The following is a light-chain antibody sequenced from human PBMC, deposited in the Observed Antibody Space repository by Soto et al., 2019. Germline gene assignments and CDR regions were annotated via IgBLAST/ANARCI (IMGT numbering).Light chain of an antibody. J-gene: IGKJ1*01. CDR3: QQYNSHRRT. V-gene: IGKV1-5*03. CDR1: QSISTW. CDR2: KAS. Sequence: DIQMTQSPSTLSASVGDRVPITCRASQSISTWLAWYQQKPGKAPKLLINKASSLESGVPSRFSGSGSGTEFTLTISSLQPDDFATYYCQQYNSHRRTFGQGTKVDIK.